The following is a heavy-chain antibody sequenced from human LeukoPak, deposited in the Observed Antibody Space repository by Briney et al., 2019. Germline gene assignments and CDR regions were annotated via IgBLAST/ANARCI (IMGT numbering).Heavy chain of an antibody. CDR2: IYSGGRT. D-gene: IGHD3-10*01. CDR1: GFTVSGNY. V-gene: IGHV3-66*01. Sequence: PGGSLRLSCAASGFTVSGNYMSWVRQAPGKGLEWVSVIYSGGRTYYADSVKGRFTISRDNSKNTLYLQMNSLRAEDTAVYYCARDLATYGSGNYYYYGMDVWGQGTTVTVSS. J-gene: IGHJ6*02. CDR3: ARDLATYGSGNYYYYGMDV.